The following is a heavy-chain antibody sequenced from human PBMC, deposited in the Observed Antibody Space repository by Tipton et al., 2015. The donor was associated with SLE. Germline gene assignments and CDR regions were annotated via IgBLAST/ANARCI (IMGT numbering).Heavy chain of an antibody. CDR2: IYHSGST. CDR1: DGSISSSNW. D-gene: IGHD1-26*01. J-gene: IGHJ5*02. CDR3: ARGHIGWGFDP. V-gene: IGHV4-4*02. Sequence: SLTCSVSDGSISSSNWWSWVRQPPGKGLEWIGEIYHSGSTNYNPSLKSRVTISVDKAKNQFSLKLTSVTAADTAVYYCARGHIGWGFDPWGQGTLVTVSS.